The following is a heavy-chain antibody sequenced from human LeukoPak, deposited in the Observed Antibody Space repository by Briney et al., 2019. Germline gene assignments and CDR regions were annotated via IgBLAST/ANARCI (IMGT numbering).Heavy chain of an antibody. CDR2: IYTSGST. CDR1: GGSISSGSYY. D-gene: IGHD5-18*01. J-gene: IGHJ4*02. Sequence: SQTLSLTCTVSGGSISSGSYYWSWIRQPAGKGLEWIGRIYTSGSTHYNPSLKSRVTISVDTSKNQFSLKLSSVTAADTAVYYCARYSYGPDYFDYWGQGTLVTVS. CDR3: ARYSYGPDYFDY. V-gene: IGHV4-61*02.